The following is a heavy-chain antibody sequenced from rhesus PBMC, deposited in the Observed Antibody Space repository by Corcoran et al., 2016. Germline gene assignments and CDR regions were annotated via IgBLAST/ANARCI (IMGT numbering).Heavy chain of an antibody. V-gene: IGHV4S10*01. Sequence: QVQLQESGPGVVKPSATLSLTCAVSGGSISASYRWSCIRQPPGKGLEWIGYISGSSTSTNYNPSLKSRVTISKDTSKNQFSLKLSAVTAADTAVYYCARPYSGYSYNYWGQGVLVTVSS. CDR2: ISGSSTST. J-gene: IGHJ4*01. D-gene: IGHD5-24*01. CDR3: ARPYSGYSYNY. CDR1: GGSISASYR.